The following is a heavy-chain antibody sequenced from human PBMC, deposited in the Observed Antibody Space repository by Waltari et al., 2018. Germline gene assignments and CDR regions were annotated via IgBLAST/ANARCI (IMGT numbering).Heavy chain of an antibody. CDR2: IYYSGST. CDR1: GGSISSGGYY. CDR3: AREGSEGTSLNWFDP. V-gene: IGHV4-31*03. J-gene: IGHJ5*02. D-gene: IGHD2-2*01. Sequence: QVQLQESGPGLVKPSQTLSLTCTVSGGSISSGGYYWSWIRQHPGKGLEWIGYIYYSGSTYYNPSLKSRVTISVDTSKNQFSLKLSSVTAADTAVYYCAREGSEGTSLNWFDPWGQGTLVTVSS.